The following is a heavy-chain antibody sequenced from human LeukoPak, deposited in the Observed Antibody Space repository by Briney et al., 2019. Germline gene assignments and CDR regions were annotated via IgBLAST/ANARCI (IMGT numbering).Heavy chain of an antibody. CDR1: GGSITSSSYY. Sequence: PSETLSLTCTVSGGSITSSSYYWGWIRQPPGKGLEWIGSIYYTGRTYYCPSLKSRVNISVDTSKNQFSLKLRSMTAADRAVYYCARLDSLVRGVHDAFDIWGQGTMVTVSS. CDR3: ARLDSLVRGVHDAFDI. CDR2: IYYTGRT. J-gene: IGHJ3*02. D-gene: IGHD3-10*01. V-gene: IGHV4-39*01.